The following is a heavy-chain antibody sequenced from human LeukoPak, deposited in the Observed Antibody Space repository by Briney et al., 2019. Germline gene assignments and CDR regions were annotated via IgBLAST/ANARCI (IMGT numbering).Heavy chain of an antibody. CDR3: ARDREGFDY. CDR1: GYTFTNNY. V-gene: IGHV1-46*01. Sequence: GASVKVSCKASGYTFTNNYLHWVRQAPGQGLEWMGVIYPRDGSTSYAQNFQGRVTVTRDTSTTTVHMELRGLRSEDTAVYYCARDREGFDYWGQGTVVTVSS. CDR2: IYPRDGST. J-gene: IGHJ4*02.